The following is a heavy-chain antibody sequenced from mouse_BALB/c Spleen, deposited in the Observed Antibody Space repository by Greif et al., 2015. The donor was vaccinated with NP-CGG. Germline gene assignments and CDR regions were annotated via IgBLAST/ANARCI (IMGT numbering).Heavy chain of an antibody. D-gene: IGHD1-1*01. J-gene: IGHJ4*01. Sequence: EVQGVESGGGLVQPGGSRKLSCAASGFTFGSFGMHWVRQAPEKGLEWVAYISSGSSTIYYADTAKGRFTISRDNPKNTLFLQMTSLRSEDTAMYYCARTAVVAYYAMDYWGQGTSVTVSS. CDR1: GFTFGSFG. CDR2: ISSGSSTI. CDR3: ARTAVVAYYAMDY. V-gene: IGHV5-17*02.